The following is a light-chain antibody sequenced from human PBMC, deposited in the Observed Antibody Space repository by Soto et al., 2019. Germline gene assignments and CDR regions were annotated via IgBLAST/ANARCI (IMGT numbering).Light chain of an antibody. CDR2: GAS. CDR1: QSVSSN. V-gene: IGKV3-15*01. Sequence: EIVMTQSPATLSVSPGERATLSCRASQSVSSNLAWYQQKPGQSPRLLIYGASTRATGIPARFSGSGSGTEFTLPISSLQSEDFAVIYCQHYIYGPPWTCGNGPRVDTK. CDR3: QHYIYGPPWT. J-gene: IGKJ1*01.